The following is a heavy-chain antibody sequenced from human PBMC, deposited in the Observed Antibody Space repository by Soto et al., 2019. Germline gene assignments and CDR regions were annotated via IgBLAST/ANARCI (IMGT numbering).Heavy chain of an antibody. D-gene: IGHD1-26*01. CDR3: AKDSGSGSYYGDFDY. CDR2: ISYDGSNK. J-gene: IGHJ4*02. Sequence: QVELVESGGGVVQPGRSLRLSCAASGCTFSSYGMHWVRQAPGKGLEWVAVISYDGSNKYYADSVKGRFTISRDNSKNTLYLQMNSLRAEDTAVYYCAKDSGSGSYYGDFDYWGQGTLVTVSS. V-gene: IGHV3-30*18. CDR1: GCTFSSYG.